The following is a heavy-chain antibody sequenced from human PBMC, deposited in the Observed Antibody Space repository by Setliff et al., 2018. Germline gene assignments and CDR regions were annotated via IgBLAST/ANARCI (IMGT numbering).Heavy chain of an antibody. CDR3: ARQAIFGSDAFDI. Sequence: GESLKISCKSSGYTFTNYWIGWVRQMPGKGLEWMGIIYPDDSDARYSPSFRGQVTISVDKSISTAYLQWSSLKASDTAMYYCARQAIFGSDAFDIWGQGTMVTVSS. D-gene: IGHD3-3*01. CDR1: GYTFTNYW. V-gene: IGHV5-51*01. J-gene: IGHJ3*02. CDR2: IYPDDSDA.